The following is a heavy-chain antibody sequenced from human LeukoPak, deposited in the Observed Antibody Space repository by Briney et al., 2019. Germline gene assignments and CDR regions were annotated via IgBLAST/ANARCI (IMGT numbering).Heavy chain of an antibody. CDR3: ARSNSGWGYYYYYMDV. D-gene: IGHD6-19*01. CDR2: IGTAGDT. CDR1: GFTFSSYD. J-gene: IGHJ6*03. Sequence: PGGSLRLSCAASGFTFSSYDMHWVRQATGKGLEWVSAIGTAGDTYYPGSVKGRFTISRENAKNSLYLQMNSLRAGDTAVYYCARSNSGWGYYYYYMDVWGKGTTVTVSS. V-gene: IGHV3-13*01.